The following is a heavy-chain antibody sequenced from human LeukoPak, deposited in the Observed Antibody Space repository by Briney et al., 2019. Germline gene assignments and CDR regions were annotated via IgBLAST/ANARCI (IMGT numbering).Heavy chain of an antibody. Sequence: ASVKVSCKASGYTFTGYYMHWVRQAPGQGLEWMGMINPSGGSTTYAQTFQGRVTMTRDTSTSTVYMELSSLGSEDTAVYYCARDRFAAVATWVCDFWGQGTLVSVSS. CDR2: INPSGGST. J-gene: IGHJ4*02. D-gene: IGHD5-12*01. CDR1: GYTFTGYY. CDR3: ARDRFAAVATWVCDF. V-gene: IGHV1-46*01.